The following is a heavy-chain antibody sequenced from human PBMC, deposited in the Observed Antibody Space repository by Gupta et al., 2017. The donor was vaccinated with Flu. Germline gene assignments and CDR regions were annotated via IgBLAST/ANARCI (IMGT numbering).Heavy chain of an antibody. CDR2: ITAVFGPT. D-gene: IGHD2-15*01. Sequence: QVQLVQSGAEVKKPGSSVKVSCKASGVAFSSYAINWVRQAHGQGLEWTGGITAVFGPTNYAQKFQGRVTITADESTSTASMELSSLRSEDTAGYYCARKGGGHCSGGTCYSFDYWGQGTLVTVSS. J-gene: IGHJ4*02. V-gene: IGHV1-69*01. CDR1: GVAFSSYA. CDR3: ARKGGGHCSGGTCYSFDY.